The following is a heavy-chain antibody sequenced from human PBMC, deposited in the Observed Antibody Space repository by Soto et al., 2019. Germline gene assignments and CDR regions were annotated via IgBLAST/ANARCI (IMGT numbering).Heavy chain of an antibody. J-gene: IGHJ5*02. CDR2: MNPGSGDT. Sequence: ASVKVSCKASGYTFTNNDVSWVRQATGQGLEWMGWMNPGSGDTGYAQKFQGRVTMTRDISIATAYMELNSLTSEDAAIYYCARMESFGSLNWFDPWGQGTLVTVSS. V-gene: IGHV1-8*02. CDR3: ARMESFGSLNWFDP. D-gene: IGHD5-18*01. CDR1: GYTFTNND.